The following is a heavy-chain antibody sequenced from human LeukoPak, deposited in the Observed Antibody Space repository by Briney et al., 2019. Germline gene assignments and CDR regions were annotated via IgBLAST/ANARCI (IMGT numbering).Heavy chain of an antibody. CDR1: GFTFTSSA. CDR2: IVVGSGNT. V-gene: IGHV1-58*02. J-gene: IGHJ6*03. CDR3: AADSKQSGGSGSYYSYYYYYYMDV. Sequence: GTSVKVSCKASGFTFTSSAMQWVRQARGQRLEWIGWIVVGSGNTNYAQKFQERVTITRDMSTSTAYMELSSLRSEDTVVYYCAADSKQSGGSGSYYSYYYYYYMDVWGKGTTVTVSS. D-gene: IGHD3-10*01.